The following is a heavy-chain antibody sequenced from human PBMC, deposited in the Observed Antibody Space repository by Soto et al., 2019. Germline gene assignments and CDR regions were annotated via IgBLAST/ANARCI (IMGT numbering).Heavy chain of an antibody. CDR2: IIPNFGTA. CDR3: ARVRVRFLEWLGSEG. V-gene: IGHV1-69*12. J-gene: IGHJ4*02. CDR1: EGTFSSYA. D-gene: IGHD3-3*01. Sequence: QVQLVQSGAEVKKPGSSVKVSCKASEGTFSSYAFSWVRQAPGQGLEWMGGIIPNFGTANYAQKFQGRVTITADESTSTAYMELSSLRSEDTAVYYCARVRVRFLEWLGSEGWGQGTLVTVSS.